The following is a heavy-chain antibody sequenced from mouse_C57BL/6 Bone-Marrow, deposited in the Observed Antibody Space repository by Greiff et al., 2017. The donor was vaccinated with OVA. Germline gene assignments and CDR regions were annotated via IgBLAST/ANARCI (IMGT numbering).Heavy chain of an antibody. CDR2: IYPGDGDT. Sequence: VQLQQSGAELVKPGASVKISCKASGYAFSSYWMNWVKQRPGKGLEWIGQIYPGDGDTNYNGKFKGKATLTADKSSSTAYMQLSSLTSEDSAVYFCARWEGYDGSFYAMDYWGQGTSVTVSS. CDR1: GYAFSSYW. D-gene: IGHD2-3*01. J-gene: IGHJ4*01. CDR3: ARWEGYDGSFYAMDY. V-gene: IGHV1-80*01.